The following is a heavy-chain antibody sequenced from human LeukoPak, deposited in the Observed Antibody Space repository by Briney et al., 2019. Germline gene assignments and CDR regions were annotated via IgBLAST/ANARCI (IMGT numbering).Heavy chain of an antibody. V-gene: IGHV4-34*01. CDR2: INHSGST. J-gene: IGHJ4*02. Sequence: SETLSLTCAVYGGSFSGYYWSWIRQPPGKGLEWIGEINHSGSTNYNPSLKSRVTISVDTSKSQFSLKLSSVTAADTAVYYCARGWNSSSWYDYWGQGTLVTVSS. CDR3: ARGWNSSSWYDY. CDR1: GGSFSGYY. D-gene: IGHD6-13*01.